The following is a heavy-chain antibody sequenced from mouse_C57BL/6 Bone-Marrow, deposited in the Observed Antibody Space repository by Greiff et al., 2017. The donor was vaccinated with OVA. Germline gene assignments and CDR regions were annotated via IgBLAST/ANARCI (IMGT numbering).Heavy chain of an antibody. CDR1: GYTFTSYW. CDR2: IDPSDSYT. D-gene: IGHD1-1*02. CDR3: ARYSARWLISYFDY. Sequence: VQLQQPGAELVMPGASVKLSCKASGYTFTSYWMHWVKQRPGQGLEWIGEIDPSDSYTNYNQKFKGKSTLTVDKSSSTAYMQLSSLTSEDSAVYYCARYSARWLISYFDYGGQGTTLTVTS. V-gene: IGHV1-69*01. J-gene: IGHJ2*01.